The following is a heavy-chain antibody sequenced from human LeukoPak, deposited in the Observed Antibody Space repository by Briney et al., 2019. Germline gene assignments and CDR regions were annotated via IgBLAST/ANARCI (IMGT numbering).Heavy chain of an antibody. CDR1: GYTFTSYG. CDR3: ASSQVRGVPYYFDY. V-gene: IGHV1-18*01. CDR2: ISAYNGNT. D-gene: IGHD3-10*01. Sequence: GASVKVSCKASGYTFTSYGISWVRQAPGQGLEWMGWISAYNGNTNYAQKLQGRVTMTTDTSTSTAYMELRSLRSDDTAVYYRASSQVRGVPYYFDYWGQGTLVTVSS. J-gene: IGHJ4*02.